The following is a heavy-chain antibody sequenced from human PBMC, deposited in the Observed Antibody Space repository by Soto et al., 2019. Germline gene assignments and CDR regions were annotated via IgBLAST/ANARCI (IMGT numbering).Heavy chain of an antibody. D-gene: IGHD5-12*01. CDR2: INPNSGGT. J-gene: IGHJ4*02. Sequence: AAVKVSCKASGYTFTGYYMHWVRQAPGQGLEWMGWINPNSGGTNYAQKFQGRVTMTRDTSISTAYMELSRLRSDDTAVYYCASDGDGYNTPKHFDSCGQGTLVTVYS. CDR1: GYTFTGYY. V-gene: IGHV1-2*02. CDR3: ASDGDGYNTPKHFDS.